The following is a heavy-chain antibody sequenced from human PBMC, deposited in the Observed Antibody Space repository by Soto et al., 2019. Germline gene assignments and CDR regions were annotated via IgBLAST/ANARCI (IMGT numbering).Heavy chain of an antibody. CDR2: ITYDGSNK. V-gene: IGHV3-30*18. D-gene: IGHD5-12*01. CDR3: VKALSGWIPIYCFDS. CDR1: GFSFSKYG. J-gene: IGHJ4*02. Sequence: QVQLVESGGGVVQPGTSLRLSCAASGFSFSKYGIHWVRQAPGKGLEWVAIITYDGSNKYYLDSVKGPFTIARDNARNTAFLQMDSLTAADTATYYCVKALSGWIPIYCFDSWGQGARVTVTS.